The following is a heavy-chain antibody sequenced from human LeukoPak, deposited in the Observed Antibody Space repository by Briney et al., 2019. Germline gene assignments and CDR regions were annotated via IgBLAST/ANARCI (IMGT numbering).Heavy chain of an antibody. V-gene: IGHV1-2*02. J-gene: IGHJ1*01. Sequence: ASGKVSCKPSGDTFTDYYSQGVRQAAGQGLEWMGWINPNSGGTEYTQKFQGTVTMTRDTSIITASLEFSSLRSADPAVYSCAKAQGESGGGDCCPFGSWGQGILVSVSS. CDR3: AKAQGESGGGDCCPFGS. CDR1: GDTFTDYY. D-gene: IGHD2-21*01. CDR2: INPNSGGT.